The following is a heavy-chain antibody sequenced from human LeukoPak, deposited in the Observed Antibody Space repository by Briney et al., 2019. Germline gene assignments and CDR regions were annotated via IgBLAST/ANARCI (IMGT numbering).Heavy chain of an antibody. CDR2: ISSSGHST. J-gene: IGHJ2*01. CDR3: AKDIPAAGYFDP. D-gene: IGHD6-13*01. V-gene: IGHV3-23*01. Sequence: SGGSLRLSCAASGFTFNIYAMTWVRQAPGKGLEWVSGISSSGHSTYYADSVKGRFTISRDNSKIILYLEMTSLRADDTAIYYCAKDIPAAGYFDPWGRGTLVTVSS. CDR1: GFTFNIYA.